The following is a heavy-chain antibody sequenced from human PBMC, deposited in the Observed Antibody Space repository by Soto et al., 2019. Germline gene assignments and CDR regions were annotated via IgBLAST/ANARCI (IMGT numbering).Heavy chain of an antibody. Sequence: QVQLVQSGAEVKKPGSSVKVSCKTYGGSFSDYAINWVRQAPGQGLEWMGGIIPMYGIANYAPKFQGRVTITADEYTRTAYMEVSSLRSEDTALFYCARGYRHGYFYALDVWGQGTTVTVSS. CDR3: ARGYRHGYFYALDV. CDR2: IIPMYGIA. CDR1: GGSFSDYA. V-gene: IGHV1-69*01. J-gene: IGHJ6*02. D-gene: IGHD5-18*01.